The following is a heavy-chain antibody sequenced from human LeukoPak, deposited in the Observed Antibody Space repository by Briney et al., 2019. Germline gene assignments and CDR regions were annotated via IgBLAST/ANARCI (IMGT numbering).Heavy chain of an antibody. V-gene: IGHV4-4*07. D-gene: IGHD3-22*01. CDR3: ARLKYYYDSSGSRAEYFQH. CDR2: IYTSGST. Sequence: SETLSLTCTVSGGSISSYYWSWIRQPAGKGLEWIGRIYTSGSTNYNPSLKSRVTISVDTSKNQFSLKLSSVTAADTAVYYCARLKYYYDSSGSRAEYFQHWGQGTLVTVSS. J-gene: IGHJ1*01. CDR1: GGSISSYY.